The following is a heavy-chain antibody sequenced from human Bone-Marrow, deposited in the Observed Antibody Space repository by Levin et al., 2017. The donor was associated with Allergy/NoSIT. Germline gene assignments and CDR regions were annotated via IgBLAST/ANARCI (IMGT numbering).Heavy chain of an antibody. V-gene: IGHV3-33*01. D-gene: IGHD6-6*01. CDR3: AREAGGPVRARLGAFDS. CDR1: GFTFSNYG. CDR2: TWYDGSNK. Sequence: PGESLKISCGTSGFTFSNYGFHWVRQAPGKGLEWVAVTWYDGSNKYYADSVQGRFIISKDNSKTTVYLQMNSLRVEDTAVYYCAREAGGPVRARLGAFDSWGQGALVTVSS. J-gene: IGHJ4*02.